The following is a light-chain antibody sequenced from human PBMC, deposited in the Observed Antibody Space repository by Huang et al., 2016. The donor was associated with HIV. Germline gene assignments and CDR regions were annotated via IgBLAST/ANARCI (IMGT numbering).Light chain of an antibody. J-gene: IGKJ3*01. CDR2: AAS. CDR1: QSISSY. V-gene: IGKV1-39*01. Sequence: DIQMTQSPSSLSASVGDRVIITCRASQSISSYLNWYQQQPGKGPNLLIYAASSLQSGVPSRFSGSGSGTDFTLTIRSLQPEDFATYYCQQSYSNTFTFGAGTKVDVK. CDR3: QQSYSNTFT.